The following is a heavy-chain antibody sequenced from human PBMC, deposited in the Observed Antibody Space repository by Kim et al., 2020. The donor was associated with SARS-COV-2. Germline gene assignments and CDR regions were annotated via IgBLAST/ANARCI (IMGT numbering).Heavy chain of an antibody. V-gene: IGHV4-39*01. CDR3: ARHVKSGSYYDDY. J-gene: IGHJ4*02. Sequence: YHPPRKSRVTIPVDTSKRQFSLKLSSLTATDTAVYYCARHVKSGSYYDDYWGQGTLVTVSS. D-gene: IGHD1-26*01.